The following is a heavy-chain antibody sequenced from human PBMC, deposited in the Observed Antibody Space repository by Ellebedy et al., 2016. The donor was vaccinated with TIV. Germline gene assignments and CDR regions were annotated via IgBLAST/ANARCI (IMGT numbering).Heavy chain of an antibody. CDR1: GYSISSGYY. V-gene: IGHV4-38-2*02. CDR2: IYHSGST. J-gene: IGHJ4*02. CDR3: ARGVRYSSSWYGMTEVY. D-gene: IGHD6-13*01. Sequence: SETLSLTCTVSGYSISSGYYWGWIRPPPGKGLEWIGSIYHSGSTYYNPSLKSRVTISVDTSKNQFSLKLSSVTAADTAVYYCARGVRYSSSWYGMTEVYWGQGTLVTVSS.